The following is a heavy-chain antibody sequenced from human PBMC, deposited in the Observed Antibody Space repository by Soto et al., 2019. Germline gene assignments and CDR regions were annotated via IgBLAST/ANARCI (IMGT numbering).Heavy chain of an antibody. Sequence: QVQLVESGGGVVQPGRSLRLSCAASGFPFSSYGMHWVRQAPGKGLDWVALISYDGTNQYYADSVKGQFTVSRDNSKNTLYLHMSSLRAEDTAVYYCAGGQYYFDYCGQGTLVSVSS. CDR2: ISYDGTNQ. CDR3: AGGQYYFDY. J-gene: IGHJ4*02. CDR1: GFPFSSYG. V-gene: IGHV3-30*03. D-gene: IGHD2-15*01.